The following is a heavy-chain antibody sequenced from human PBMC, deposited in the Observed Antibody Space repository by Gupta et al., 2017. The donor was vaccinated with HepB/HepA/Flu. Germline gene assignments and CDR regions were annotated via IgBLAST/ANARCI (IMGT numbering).Heavy chain of an antibody. V-gene: IGHV4-39*01. CDR1: GGSISSSSYY. CDR3: ARHYCSGGSCYPNYFDY. J-gene: IGHJ4*02. CDR2: IYYSGST. D-gene: IGHD2-15*01. Sequence: QLQLQESGPGLVKPSETLSLTCTVYGGSISSSSYYWGWIRQPPGKGLEWIGSIYYSGSTYYNPSLKSRVTISVDTSKNQFSLKLSSVTAADTAVYYCARHYCSGGSCYPNYFDYWGQGTLVTVAS.